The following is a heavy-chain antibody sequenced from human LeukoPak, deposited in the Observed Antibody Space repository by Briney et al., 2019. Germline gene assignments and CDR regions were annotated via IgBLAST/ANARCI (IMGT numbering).Heavy chain of an antibody. CDR2: ISRNGGTT. V-gene: IGHV3-23*01. CDR3: AKRVLEGY. J-gene: IGHJ4*02. CDR1: GFTFSSYA. Sequence: GGSLRLSCAASGFTFSSYAMSWVRQAPGKGLEWVSAISRNGGTTNYADSVKGRFTISRDNSKNTLYLQMNSLRAEDTVVYYCAKRVLEGYWGQGTLVTVSS.